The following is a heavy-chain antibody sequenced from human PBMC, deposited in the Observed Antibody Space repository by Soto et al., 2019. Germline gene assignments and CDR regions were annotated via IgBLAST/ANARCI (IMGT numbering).Heavy chain of an antibody. CDR2: IFYTGFT. V-gene: IGHV4-39*01. CDR1: GGSISGSYYY. Sequence: SETLSLTCAVSGGSISGSYYYWGWLRQSPGRGPEWIGSIFYTGFTSYNPSLESRVSVSVDTSKNQFSLKVSAVTAADTAVYYCASSQKGYNWNYFDHWGRGALVTFSS. CDR3: ASSQKGYNWNYFDH. J-gene: IGHJ4*02. D-gene: IGHD1-20*01.